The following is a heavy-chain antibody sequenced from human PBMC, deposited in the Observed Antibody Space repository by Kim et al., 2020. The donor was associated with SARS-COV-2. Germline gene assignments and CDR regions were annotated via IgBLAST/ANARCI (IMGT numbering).Heavy chain of an antibody. V-gene: IGHV1-69*13. J-gene: IGHJ6*02. CDR1: GGTFSSYA. Sequence: SVKVSCKASGGTFSSYAISWVRQAPGQGLEWMGGIIPIFGTANYAQKFQGRVTITADESTSTAYMELSSLRSEDTAVYYCARVGFWSGYYRDYYYGMDVWGQGTTVTVSS. D-gene: IGHD3-3*01. CDR3: ARVGFWSGYYRDYYYGMDV. CDR2: IIPIFGTA.